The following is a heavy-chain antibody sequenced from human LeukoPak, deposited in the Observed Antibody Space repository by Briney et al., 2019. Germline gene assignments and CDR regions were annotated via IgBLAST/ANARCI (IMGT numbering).Heavy chain of an antibody. CDR3: ARDTLGYCSSTSCYVSWFDP. CDR1: GGTFSSYA. CDR2: VIPILGIA. D-gene: IGHD2-2*01. V-gene: IGHV1-69*04. Sequence: SVTVSCKASGGTFSSYAISWVRQAPGQGLEWMGRVIPILGIANYAQKFQGRVTITADKSTSTAYMELSSLRSEDTAVYNCARDTLGYCSSTSCYVSWFDPWGQGTLVTVSS. J-gene: IGHJ5*02.